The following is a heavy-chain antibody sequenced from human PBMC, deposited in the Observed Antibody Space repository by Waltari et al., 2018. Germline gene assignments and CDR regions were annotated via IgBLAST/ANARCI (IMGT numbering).Heavy chain of an antibody. Sequence: QLQLQESGPGLVKPSETLSLTCTVPGGSISSSSYYWGWIRQPPGKGLEWIGSIYYSGSTYYNPSLKSRVTISVDTSKNQFSLKLSSVTAADTAVYYCARRGYSSSGWDYWGQGTLVTVSS. D-gene: IGHD6-6*01. J-gene: IGHJ4*02. V-gene: IGHV4-39*01. CDR3: ARRGYSSSGWDY. CDR1: GGSISSSSYY. CDR2: IYYSGST.